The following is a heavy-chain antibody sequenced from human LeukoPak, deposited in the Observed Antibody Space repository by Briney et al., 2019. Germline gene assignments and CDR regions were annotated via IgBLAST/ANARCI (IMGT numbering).Heavy chain of an antibody. V-gene: IGHV4-39*01. CDR1: GGSISSSGYY. CDR2: IYYSGST. J-gene: IGHJ4*02. D-gene: IGHD3-3*01. CDR3: ARRSNDFWSGLISSFDY. Sequence: SETLSLTCTVSGGSISSSGYYWGWIRQPPGKGLEWIGSIYYSGSTYYNPSLKSRVTISVDTSKNQFSLKLSSVTAADTAVYYCARRSNDFWSGLISSFDYWGQGTLVTVSS.